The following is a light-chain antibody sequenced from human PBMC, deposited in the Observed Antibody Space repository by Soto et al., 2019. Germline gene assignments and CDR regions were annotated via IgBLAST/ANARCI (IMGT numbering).Light chain of an antibody. CDR1: QSVSSY. J-gene: IGKJ1*01. CDR3: QQRGNWPRT. Sequence: EIVLTQSPATLSLSPGERATLSCRASQSVSSYLAWYQQKPGQAPRLLIYDASNRATGIPARFSGSGSGTDFTLTISSLEPEDFAVYYCQQRGNWPRTFGQGTMMEIK. V-gene: IGKV3-11*01. CDR2: DAS.